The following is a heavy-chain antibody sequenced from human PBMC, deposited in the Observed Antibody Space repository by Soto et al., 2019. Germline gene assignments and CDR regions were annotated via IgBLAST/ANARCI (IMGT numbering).Heavy chain of an antibody. Sequence: SETLSLTCAVSGGSISGGGYSWSWLRQPPGKGLEWIWYMYHTGRTSYNPSLKSRVSRSVHTSKHQFALKLSSVTAADTAVYYGARVPLGYSSSHYFDYWGQGTLVTVSS. CDR3: ARVPLGYSSSHYFDY. CDR1: GGSISGGGYS. CDR2: MYHTGRT. V-gene: IGHV4-61*08. J-gene: IGHJ4*02. D-gene: IGHD6-6*01.